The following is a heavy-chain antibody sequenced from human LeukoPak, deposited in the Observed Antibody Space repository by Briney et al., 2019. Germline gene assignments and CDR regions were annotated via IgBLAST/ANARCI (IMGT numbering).Heavy chain of an antibody. CDR3: ARSKGTDCSSTSCYYWYFDL. J-gene: IGHJ2*01. V-gene: IGHV4-59*01. CDR1: GGSISSYY. Sequence: PSETLSLTCTVSGGSISSYYWSWIRQPPGKGLEWIGYIHYSGSTNYNPSLKSRVTISVDTSKNQFSLKLSSVTAADTAVYYCARSKGTDCSSTSCYYWYFDLWGRGTLVTVSS. D-gene: IGHD2-2*01. CDR2: IHYSGST.